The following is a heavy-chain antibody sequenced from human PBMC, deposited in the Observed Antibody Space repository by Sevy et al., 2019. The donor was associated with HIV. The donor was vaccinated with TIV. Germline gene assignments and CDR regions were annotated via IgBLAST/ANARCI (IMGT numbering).Heavy chain of an antibody. V-gene: IGHV1-2*02. J-gene: IGHJ4*02. CDR2: INPNTGGT. Sequence: ASVKVSCKASGYTFTDYYMHWVRQAPGQGLEWMGWINPNTGGTNYAQKFQGRVNLTRDTSITTAYMELSRLRSDDTAFYYCARDERTASGMGYFDNWGQGTLVTVSS. D-gene: IGHD6-13*01. CDR3: ARDERTASGMGYFDN. CDR1: GYTFTDYY.